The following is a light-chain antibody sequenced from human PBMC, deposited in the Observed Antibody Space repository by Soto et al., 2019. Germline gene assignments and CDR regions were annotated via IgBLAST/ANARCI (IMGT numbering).Light chain of an antibody. J-gene: IGKJ1*01. Sequence: EIVMTQSPATLSLSPGERATLSCRASQSVSSNLAWYQQKPGQAPRLLIYGASTRATGIPARFSGSGSGTDFTLTISSLQYEDFAFYYCQQYNNWPRTFGQGTKVEIK. CDR2: GAS. CDR3: QQYNNWPRT. V-gene: IGKV3-15*01. CDR1: QSVSSN.